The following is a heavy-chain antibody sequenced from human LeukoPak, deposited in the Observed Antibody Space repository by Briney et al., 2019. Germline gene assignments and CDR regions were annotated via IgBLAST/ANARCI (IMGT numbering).Heavy chain of an antibody. J-gene: IGHJ3*02. CDR3: ARCLDYGDYVDAFDI. D-gene: IGHD4-17*01. Sequence: SETLSLTCTVSGGSISSSSYYWGWIRQPPGKGLEWIGSIYYSGSTYYNPSLKSRVTISVDTSKNQFSLKLSSVTAADTAVYYCARCLDYGDYVDAFDIWGQGTMVTVSS. CDR2: IYYSGST. CDR1: GGSISSSSYY. V-gene: IGHV4-39*01.